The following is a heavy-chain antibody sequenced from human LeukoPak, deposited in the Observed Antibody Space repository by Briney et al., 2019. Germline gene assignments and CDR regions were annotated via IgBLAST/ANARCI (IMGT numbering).Heavy chain of an antibody. D-gene: IGHD3-10*01. CDR3: AKNYGSGRGPMDV. Sequence: GGSLRLSCAASGFTFSSYAMHWVRQAPGKGLEWVAVISYDGSNKYYADSVKGRFTISRDNSKNTLYLQMNSLRAEDTAVYYCAKNYGSGRGPMDVWGQGTTVTVSS. CDR2: ISYDGSNK. CDR1: GFTFSSYA. J-gene: IGHJ6*02. V-gene: IGHV3-30*04.